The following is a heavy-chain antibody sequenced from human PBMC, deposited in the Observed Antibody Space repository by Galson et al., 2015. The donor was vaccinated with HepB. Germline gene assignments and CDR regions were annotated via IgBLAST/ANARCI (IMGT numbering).Heavy chain of an antibody. J-gene: IGHJ3*02. D-gene: IGHD2-21*02. CDR1: GGTFSSYA. V-gene: IGHV1-69*13. CDR3: ARAVVVTAILDAFDI. Sequence: SVKVSCKASGGTFSSYAISWVRQAPGQGLEWMGGIIPIFGTANYAQKFQGRVTITADESTSTAYMELSSLRSEDTAVYYCARAVVVTAILDAFDIWGQGTMVTVSS. CDR2: IIPIFGTA.